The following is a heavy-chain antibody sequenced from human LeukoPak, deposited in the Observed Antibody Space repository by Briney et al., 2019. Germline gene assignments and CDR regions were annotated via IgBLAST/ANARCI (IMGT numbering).Heavy chain of an antibody. CDR2: IRCDGSNK. Sequence: GGSLRLSCAASGFTFSSYGMHWVRQAPGKGLEWVAFIRCDGSNKYYADSVKGRFTISRDNSKNTLYLQMNSLRAEDTAVYYCAQNYYGSGSYMGFDYWGQGTLATVSS. CDR1: GFTFSSYG. CDR3: AQNYYGSGSYMGFDY. V-gene: IGHV3-30*02. D-gene: IGHD3-10*01. J-gene: IGHJ4*02.